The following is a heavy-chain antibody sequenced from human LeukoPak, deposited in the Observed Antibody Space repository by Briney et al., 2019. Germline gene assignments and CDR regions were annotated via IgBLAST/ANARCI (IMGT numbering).Heavy chain of an antibody. V-gene: IGHV3-23*01. J-gene: IGHJ4*02. Sequence: GGSLRLSCAASGFTFSSYALSWVRQAPGKGLEWASGISGSGDNTYYADSVKGRFTISRDNSKNTLYVQVNSLGTEDTAAYYCAKGSYYDSSGSFYFDYWGQGTLVTVSS. CDR2: ISGSGDNT. CDR1: GFTFSSYA. CDR3: AKGSYYDSSGSFYFDY. D-gene: IGHD3-22*01.